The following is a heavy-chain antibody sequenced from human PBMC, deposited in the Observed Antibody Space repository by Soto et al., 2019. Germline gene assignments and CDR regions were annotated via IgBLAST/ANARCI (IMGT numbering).Heavy chain of an antibody. Sequence: ASVKVSCKVSGYTLTELSMHWVRQAPGKGLEWMGGFDPEDGETIYAQKLQGRVTMTTDTSTSTAYMELRSLRSDDTAVYYCAREGQYSSSWPYYYGMDVWGQGTTVTVSS. CDR1: GYTLTELS. CDR3: AREGQYSSSWPYYYGMDV. V-gene: IGHV1-24*01. CDR2: FDPEDGET. J-gene: IGHJ6*02. D-gene: IGHD6-13*01.